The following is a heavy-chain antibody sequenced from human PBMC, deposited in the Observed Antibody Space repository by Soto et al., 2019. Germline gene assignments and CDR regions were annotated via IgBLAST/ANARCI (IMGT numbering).Heavy chain of an antibody. Sequence: PGGSLRLSCAASGFTFSSYAMSWVRQAPGKGLEWVSAISGSGGSTYYADSVKGRFTISRDNSKNTLYLQMNSLRAEDTAVYYCASSVPDYTSGAYYYYGMDVWGQGTTVTVSS. CDR3: ASSVPDYTSGAYYYYGMDV. V-gene: IGHV3-23*01. CDR1: GFTFSSYA. D-gene: IGHD4-4*01. CDR2: ISGSGGST. J-gene: IGHJ6*02.